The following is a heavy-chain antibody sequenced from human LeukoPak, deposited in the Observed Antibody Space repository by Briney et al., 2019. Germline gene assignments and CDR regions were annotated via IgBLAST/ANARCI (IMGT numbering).Heavy chain of an antibody. Sequence: GGSLRLSCAASGFTFSHYWMTWVRQSPGKGLEWVANIKQDGSEKYYVDSVKGRFTISRDNADNSLYLQMNSLRAEDTAIYYCARGLAGRASGAVYFDLWGRGALVTVSS. CDR2: IKQDGSEK. CDR3: ARGLAGRASGAVYFDL. D-gene: IGHD3-16*01. CDR1: GFTFSHYW. J-gene: IGHJ2*01. V-gene: IGHV3-7*05.